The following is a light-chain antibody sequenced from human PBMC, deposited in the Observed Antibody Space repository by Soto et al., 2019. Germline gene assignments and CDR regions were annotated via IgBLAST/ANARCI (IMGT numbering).Light chain of an antibody. V-gene: IGKV1-5*01. CDR1: QSISSW. CDR2: DAS. CDR3: QQYNSYSLFT. Sequence: DIQMTQSPSTLSASVGDRVTITCRASQSISSWLAWYQQKPGKAPKLLIYDASSLESGVPSRFSGSGSGTEFTLTISSLQPDDFATYYCQQYNSYSLFTFCPGTKVDIK. J-gene: IGKJ3*01.